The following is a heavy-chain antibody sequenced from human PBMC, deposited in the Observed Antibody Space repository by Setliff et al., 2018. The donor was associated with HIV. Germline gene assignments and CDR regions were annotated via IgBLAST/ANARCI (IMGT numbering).Heavy chain of an antibody. J-gene: IGHJ5*02. CDR2: IYYTGIP. CDR1: GTSINSHY. Sequence: SETLSLTCTVSGTSINSHYWSWIRQTPGKGLQWIGLIYYTGIPTYNSSLEGRITMSVDRSKNQFSLRLTSVTAADTAMYYCARVSRLHPFDPWGQGTLVTVSS. V-gene: IGHV4-59*11. D-gene: IGHD2-15*01. CDR3: ARVSRLHPFDP.